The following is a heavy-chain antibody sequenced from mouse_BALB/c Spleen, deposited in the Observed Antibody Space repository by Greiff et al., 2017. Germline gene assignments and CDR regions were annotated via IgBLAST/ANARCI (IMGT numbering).Heavy chain of an antibody. CDR2: INPDSSTI. J-gene: IGHJ2*01. CDR3: ARRGPYYGSLFDY. CDR1: GFDFSRYW. V-gene: IGHV4-1*02. D-gene: IGHD1-2*01. Sequence: EVQLQESGGGLVQPGGSLKLSCAASGFDFSRYWMSWVRQAPGKGLEWIGEINPDSSTINYTPSLKDKFIISRDNAKNTLYLQMSKVRSEDTALYYCARRGPYYGSLFDYWGQGTTLTVSS.